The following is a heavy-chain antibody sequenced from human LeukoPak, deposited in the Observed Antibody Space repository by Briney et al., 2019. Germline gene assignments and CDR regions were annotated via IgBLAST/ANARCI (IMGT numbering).Heavy chain of an antibody. CDR1: GYTLTGYY. Sequence: AAVKVSCKASGYTLTGYYMHWVRQAPGQGLEWMGWINPNSGGTNYAQKFQGRVTMTRDTSISTAYMELSRLRSDDTAVYYCARGGYSSSWYSEGSWFDPWGQGTLVTVSS. D-gene: IGHD6-13*01. V-gene: IGHV1-2*02. CDR2: INPNSGGT. CDR3: ARGGYSSSWYSEGSWFDP. J-gene: IGHJ5*02.